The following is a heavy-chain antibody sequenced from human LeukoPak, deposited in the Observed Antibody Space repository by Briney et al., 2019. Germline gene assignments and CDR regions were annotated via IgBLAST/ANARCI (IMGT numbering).Heavy chain of an antibody. CDR2: IYYSGST. CDR3: ANVRGSLPFDY. J-gene: IGHJ4*02. Sequence: SETLSLTCTVSDGSISSDYWSWIRQPPGKGLEWIGSIYYSGSTYYNPSLKSRVTISVDTSKNQFSLKLSSVTAADTAVYYCANVRGSLPFDYWGQGTLVTVSS. D-gene: IGHD3-16*01. V-gene: IGHV4-59*05. CDR1: DGSISSDY.